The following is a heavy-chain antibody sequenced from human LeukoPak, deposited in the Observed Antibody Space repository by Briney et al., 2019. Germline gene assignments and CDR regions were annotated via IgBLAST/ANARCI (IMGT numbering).Heavy chain of an antibody. CDR1: GFTFSSYW. CDR3: AKAEGVGATIDAFDI. CDR2: INSDGRST. V-gene: IGHV3-74*01. Sequence: PGGSLRLSCAASGFTFSSYWMHWVRQAPGKGLVWVSRINSDGRSTIYADSVKGRFTISRDNAKNTLYLQMNSLRAEDTAVYYCAKAEGVGATIDAFDIWGQGTMVTVSS. D-gene: IGHD1-26*01. J-gene: IGHJ3*02.